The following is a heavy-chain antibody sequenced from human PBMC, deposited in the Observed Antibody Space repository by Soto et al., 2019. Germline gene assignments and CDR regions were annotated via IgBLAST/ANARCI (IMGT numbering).Heavy chain of an antibody. CDR2: INPKSGGT. Sequence: VQLVQSGAEVKKPGASVKVSCKASGYTFTDYFIQWVRQAPGQGFEWMGWINPKSGGTSYAQKFQGRVTMTRDTSINTVYMELRRLRSDDTAVYYCAGNWNDGDDYFDNWGRGTLVTVSS. D-gene: IGHD1-1*01. V-gene: IGHV1-2*02. CDR1: GYTFTDYF. J-gene: IGHJ4*02. CDR3: AGNWNDGDDYFDN.